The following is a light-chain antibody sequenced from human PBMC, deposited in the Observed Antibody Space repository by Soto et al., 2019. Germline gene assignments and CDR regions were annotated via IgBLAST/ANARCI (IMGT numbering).Light chain of an antibody. V-gene: IGLV2-14*01. CDR1: SSDVGGYNY. CDR3: SSYTTSNTRERV. Sequence: QSALTQPASVSGSPGQSITISCTGTSSDVGGYNYVSWYQQHPGKAPKLMIYEVSNRPSGVSNRFSGAKSGNTASLTISGLQAEDEADYYCSSYTTSNTRERVFGGGTKVTVL. CDR2: EVS. J-gene: IGLJ3*02.